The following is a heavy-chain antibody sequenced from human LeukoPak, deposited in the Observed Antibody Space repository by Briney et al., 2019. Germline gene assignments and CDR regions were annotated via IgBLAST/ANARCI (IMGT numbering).Heavy chain of an antibody. CDR2: INHSGST. J-gene: IGHJ5*02. CDR1: GGSFSGYY. Sequence: SETLSLTCAVYGGSFSGYYWSWIRQPPGKGLEWIGEINHSGSTNYNPSLKSRVTISVDTSKNQFSLKLSSVTAADTAVYYCARARGVAALGDWFDPWGQGTLVTVSS. CDR3: ARARGVAALGDWFDP. D-gene: IGHD2-15*01. V-gene: IGHV4-34*01.